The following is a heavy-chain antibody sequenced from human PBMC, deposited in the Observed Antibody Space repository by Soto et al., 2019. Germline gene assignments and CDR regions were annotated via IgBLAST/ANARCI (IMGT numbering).Heavy chain of an antibody. CDR1: EYTFTDYY. CDR3: ATSGGAGVKHAVDI. Sequence: ASVKVTCKASEYTFTDYYMQWVRQAPGQGLEWMGWINPYSGGINYAQNFQCWVTMTRDTSISTAYMELGRLRSDDTAVYYCATSGGAGVKHAVDIWGQGTMVTVSS. D-gene: IGHD1-26*01. CDR2: INPYSGGI. V-gene: IGHV1-2*04. J-gene: IGHJ3*02.